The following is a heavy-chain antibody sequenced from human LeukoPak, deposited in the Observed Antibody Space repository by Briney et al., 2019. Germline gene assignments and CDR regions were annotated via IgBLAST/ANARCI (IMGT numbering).Heavy chain of an antibody. J-gene: IGHJ4*02. CDR1: GFTFSSYS. D-gene: IGHD3-10*01. CDR3: AREGLMVRGVYFDY. V-gene: IGHV3-48*01. CDR2: IGSDGGTI. Sequence: AGGSLRLSCAASGFTFSSYSMNWVRQAPGKGLEWVSYIGSDGGTIFYADSVKGRFTISRDNAKNSLYLQMNSLRAEDTAVYYCAREGLMVRGVYFDYWGQGTLVTVSS.